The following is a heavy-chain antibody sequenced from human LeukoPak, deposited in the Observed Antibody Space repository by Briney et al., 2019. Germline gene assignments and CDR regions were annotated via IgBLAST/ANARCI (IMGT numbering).Heavy chain of an antibody. CDR2: IYPGDSDT. Sequence: GESLKISCKGSGYGFTSYWIGWVRQMPGKGLEWMGIIYPGDSDTRYSPSFQGQVTISADKSISTAYLQWSSLKASDTAMYYCASSGNYYDSSGPPYYWGQGTLVTVSS. D-gene: IGHD3-22*01. CDR1: GYGFTSYW. J-gene: IGHJ4*02. V-gene: IGHV5-51*01. CDR3: ASSGNYYDSSGPPYY.